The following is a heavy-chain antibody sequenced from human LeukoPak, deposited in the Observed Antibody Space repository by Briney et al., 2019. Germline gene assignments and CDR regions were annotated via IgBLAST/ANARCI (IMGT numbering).Heavy chain of an antibody. CDR1: GGSISSSSYY. D-gene: IGHD6-19*01. V-gene: IGHV4-39*02. Sequence: PSETLSLTCTVSGGSISSSSYYWGWIRQPPGKGLEWIGSIYYSGSTYYNPSLKSRVTISVDTSKNQFSLKLSSVTAADTAVYYCARDWSSGWSDYWGQGTLVTVSS. J-gene: IGHJ4*02. CDR2: IYYSGST. CDR3: ARDWSSGWSDY.